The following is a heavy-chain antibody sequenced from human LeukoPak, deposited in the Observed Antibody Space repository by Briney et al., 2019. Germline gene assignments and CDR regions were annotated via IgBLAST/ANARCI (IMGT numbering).Heavy chain of an antibody. Sequence: GGSLRLSCGASGFTFSSFWMHWVRQTPGKGLVWVSRINTDGTSTYYADSVRGRFTISRDNAKNTLYLQMNSLRAEDTAVYYCARPTGSTSLSSSFQHWGQGTLVTVSS. V-gene: IGHV3-74*01. D-gene: IGHD1-7*01. CDR3: ARPTGSTSLSSSFQH. J-gene: IGHJ1*01. CDR2: INTDGTST. CDR1: GFTFSSFW.